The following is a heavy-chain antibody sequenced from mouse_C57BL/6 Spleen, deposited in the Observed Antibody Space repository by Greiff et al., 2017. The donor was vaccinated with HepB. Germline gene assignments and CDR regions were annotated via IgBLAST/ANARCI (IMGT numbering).Heavy chain of an antibody. CDR3: AGLGLITTGCRAYFDV. CDR1: GFTFSDYG. J-gene: IGHJ1*03. Sequence: EVMLVESGGGLVKPGGSLKLSCAASGFTFSDYGMHWVRQAPEKGLEWVAYISSGSSTIYYADTVKGRFTISRDNAKNTLFLQVTSLRSEDPAMYYCAGLGLITTGCRAYFDVWGTGTTVTVSS. CDR2: ISSGSSTI. V-gene: IGHV5-17*01. D-gene: IGHD1-1*01.